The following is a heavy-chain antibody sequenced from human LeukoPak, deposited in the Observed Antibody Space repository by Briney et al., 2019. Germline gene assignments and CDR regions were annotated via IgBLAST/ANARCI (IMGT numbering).Heavy chain of an antibody. Sequence: PGGSLRLSCAASGFTFSSYSMNWVRQAPGKGLEWVSSISSSSSYIYYADSVKGRFTISRDNAKNSLYLQMNSLRAEGTAVYYCARDRAMEVGAYYFDYWGQGTLVTVSS. V-gene: IGHV3-21*01. J-gene: IGHJ4*02. CDR1: GFTFSSYS. D-gene: IGHD1-26*01. CDR3: ARDRAMEVGAYYFDY. CDR2: ISSSSSYI.